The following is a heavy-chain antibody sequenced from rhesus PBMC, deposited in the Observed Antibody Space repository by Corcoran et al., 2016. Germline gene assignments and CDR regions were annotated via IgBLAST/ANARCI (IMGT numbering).Heavy chain of an antibody. Sequence: QLQLQESGPGLVKPSETLSLTCAVSGGSISSNYWSWIRQPPGKGLEWIGRMSGSGGSTDYNPSLKSRVTISIDTSKNQFSLKLSSVTAADTAVYYCAKSGARGYSGYGDFDYWGQGVLVTVSS. CDR2: MSGSGGST. CDR3: AKSGARGYSGYGDFDY. J-gene: IGHJ4*01. CDR1: GGSISSNY. V-gene: IGHV4-173*01. D-gene: IGHD5-42*01.